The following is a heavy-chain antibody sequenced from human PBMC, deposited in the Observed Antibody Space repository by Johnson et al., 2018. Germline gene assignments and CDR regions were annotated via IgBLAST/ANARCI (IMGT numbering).Heavy chain of an antibody. D-gene: IGHD4-17*01. Sequence: QVQLQESGPGLVKPSQTLSLTCTVSGGPISSGNYYWNWIRQPAGKGLEWIGRCYAFGSCNHNPSLKSRVTISVEASNYQFSLKLSSVTAADTAVYYCVRGRPYGDYFDYWGQGTLVTVSS. CDR2: CYAFGSC. CDR1: GGPISSGNYY. J-gene: IGHJ4*02. CDR3: VRGRPYGDYFDY. V-gene: IGHV4-61*02.